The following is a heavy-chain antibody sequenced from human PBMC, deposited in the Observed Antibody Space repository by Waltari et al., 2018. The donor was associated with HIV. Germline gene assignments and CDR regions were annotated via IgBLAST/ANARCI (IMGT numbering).Heavy chain of an antibody. CDR2: IKQDGSEK. D-gene: IGHD5-18*01. J-gene: IGHJ4*02. CDR3: ARDLGYSYGYVSDY. Sequence: EVQLVESGGGLVQPGGSLRLSCAASGFTLSSIWMSWVRQAPGKGLEWVANIKQDGSEKYYVDSVKGRFTISRDNAKNSLYLQMNSLRAEDTAVYYCARDLGYSYGYVSDYWGQGTLVTVSS. CDR1: GFTLSSIW. V-gene: IGHV3-7*01.